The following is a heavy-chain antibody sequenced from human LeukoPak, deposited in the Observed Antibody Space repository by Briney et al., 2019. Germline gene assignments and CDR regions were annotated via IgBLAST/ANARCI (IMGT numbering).Heavy chain of an antibody. V-gene: IGHV4-39*07. J-gene: IGHJ5*02. CDR3: ARGRSGSYYRNWFDP. D-gene: IGHD1-26*01. Sequence: SETLSLTCTVSGGSISSGGYYWSWIRQPPGKGLEWIGEINHSGSTNYNPSLKSRVTISVDTSKNQFSLKLSSVTAADTAVYYCARGRSGSYYRNWFDPWGQGTLVTVSS. CDR1: GGSISSGGYY. CDR2: INHSGST.